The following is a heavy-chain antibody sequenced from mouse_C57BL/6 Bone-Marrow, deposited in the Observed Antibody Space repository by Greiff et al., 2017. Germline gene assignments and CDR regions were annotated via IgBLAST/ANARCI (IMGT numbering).Heavy chain of an antibody. J-gene: IGHJ3*01. V-gene: IGHV1-4*01. CDR3: SRGRLIRVCFSY. CDR1: GYTFTSYT. CDR2: INPSSGYT. Sequence: QVQLQQSGAELARPGASVKMSCKASGYTFTSYTMHWVKQRPGQGLEWIGYINPSSGYTKYNQKFKDKATLTADKSYSTAYMQLISLSSDDSAVYYCSRGRLIRVCFSYWCQGTLVTVSA.